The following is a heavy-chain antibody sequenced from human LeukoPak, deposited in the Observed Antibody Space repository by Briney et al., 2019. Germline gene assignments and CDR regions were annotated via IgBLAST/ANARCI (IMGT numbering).Heavy chain of an antibody. V-gene: IGHV4-34*01. CDR3: ARGRLVRGVIYYYYYMDV. D-gene: IGHD3-10*01. J-gene: IGHJ6*03. CDR2: INHSGST. CDR1: GGSFSGYY. Sequence: SETLSLTCAVYGGSFSGYYWSWNRQPPGKGLEWIGEINHSGSTNYNPSLKSRVTISVDTSKNQFSLKLSSVTAADTAVYYCARGRLVRGVIYYYYYMDVWGKGTTVIVSS.